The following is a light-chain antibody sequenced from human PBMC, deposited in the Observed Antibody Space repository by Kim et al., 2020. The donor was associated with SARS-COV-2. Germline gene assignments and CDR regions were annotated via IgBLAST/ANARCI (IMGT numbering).Light chain of an antibody. CDR3: HQRSNWPLT. J-gene: IGKJ4*01. Sequence: SLAPGERATLSCRASQSVSSYLTWYQQKPGQAPRLRIYEASNRATGIPARFSGSGSGTDFTLTISGLEPEDFAVYYCHQRSNWPLTFGGGTKVEI. V-gene: IGKV3-11*01. CDR2: EAS. CDR1: QSVSSY.